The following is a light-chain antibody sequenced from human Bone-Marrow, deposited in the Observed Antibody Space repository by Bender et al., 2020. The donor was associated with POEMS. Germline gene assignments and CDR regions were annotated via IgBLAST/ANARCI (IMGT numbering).Light chain of an antibody. Sequence: SSELTQPPSVSVSPGQTARLTCSGDVLPKQYTHWYQQKPGKAPVVVIYKDTERPSGIPERFSGSSSGTTVSLTISGVQAEDEADYYCQSIDSSGTWVFGGGTKLTVI. CDR3: QSIDSSGTWV. J-gene: IGLJ3*02. CDR2: KDT. V-gene: IGLV3-25*03. CDR1: VLPKQY.